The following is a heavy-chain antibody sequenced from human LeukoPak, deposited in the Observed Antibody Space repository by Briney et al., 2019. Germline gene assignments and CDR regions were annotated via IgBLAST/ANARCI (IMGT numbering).Heavy chain of an antibody. V-gene: IGHV4-39*01. CDR2: IYYSGNT. Sequence: PSETLSLTCTVSGVSISSSNSYWGWIRQPPGKGLEWIGSIYYSGNTYYNASLKSQVSISIDTSKNQFSLRLTSVTAADTAVYYCARLNYYDSSGNPHSDYWGQGTLVTVSS. CDR1: GVSISSSNSY. D-gene: IGHD3-22*01. CDR3: ARLNYYDSSGNPHSDY. J-gene: IGHJ4*02.